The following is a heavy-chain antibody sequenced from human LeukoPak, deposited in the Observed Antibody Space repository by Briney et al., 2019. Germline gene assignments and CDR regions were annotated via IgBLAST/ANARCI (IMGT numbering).Heavy chain of an antibody. D-gene: IGHD3-9*01. Sequence: GASVKVCCKASGYIFTSYAMHWVRQAPGQRLEWMGWINAGNGNTKYSQKFQGRVTITRDTSASTAYMELSSLRSEDTAVYYCARAFYRYDILTGYYDYYYFDYWGQGTLVTVSS. V-gene: IGHV1-3*01. CDR3: ARAFYRYDILTGYYDYYYFDY. CDR1: GYIFTSYA. CDR2: INAGNGNT. J-gene: IGHJ4*02.